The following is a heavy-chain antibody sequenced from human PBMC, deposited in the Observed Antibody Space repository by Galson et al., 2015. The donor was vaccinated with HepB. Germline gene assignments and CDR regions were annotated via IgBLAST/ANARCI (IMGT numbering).Heavy chain of an antibody. CDR2: INQGGGEK. Sequence: LRLSCAASGFTFGSYWMSWVRQAPGKGLEWVANINQGGGEKNYVDSVRGRFTISRDNARNSLYLQMNSLRAEDTAVYYCAADPELGIATSHICGQGTVVTVSS. D-gene: IGHD1-14*01. CDR3: AADPELGIATSHI. CDR1: GFTFGSYW. V-gene: IGHV3-7*01. J-gene: IGHJ3*02.